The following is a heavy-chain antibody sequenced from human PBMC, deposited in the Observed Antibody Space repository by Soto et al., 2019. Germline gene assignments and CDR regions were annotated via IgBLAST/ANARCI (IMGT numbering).Heavy chain of an antibody. CDR1: GGSFSGYY. Sequence: TLSLTCAVYGGSFSGYYWSWIRQPPGKGLEWIGEINHSGSTNYNPSLKSRVTISVDTSKNQFSLKLSSVTAADTAVYYCAREGWSIAAPNYYGMDVWGQGTTVTVSS. D-gene: IGHD6-6*01. V-gene: IGHV4-34*01. CDR3: AREGWSIAAPNYYGMDV. CDR2: INHSGST. J-gene: IGHJ6*02.